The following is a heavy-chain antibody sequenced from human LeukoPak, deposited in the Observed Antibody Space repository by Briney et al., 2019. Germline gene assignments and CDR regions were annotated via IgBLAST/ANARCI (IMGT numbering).Heavy chain of an antibody. CDR3: ARDPFRWYYGSGSYYPHY. CDR2: ISYDGSNK. Sequence: GGSLRLSCAASGFTFSSYAMHWVRQAPGKGLEWVAVISYDGSNKYYADSVKGRFTISRDNSKNTLYLQMNSLRAEDTAVYYCARDPFRWYYGSGSYYPHYWGQGTLVTVSS. CDR1: GFTFSSYA. V-gene: IGHV3-30-3*01. J-gene: IGHJ4*02. D-gene: IGHD3-10*01.